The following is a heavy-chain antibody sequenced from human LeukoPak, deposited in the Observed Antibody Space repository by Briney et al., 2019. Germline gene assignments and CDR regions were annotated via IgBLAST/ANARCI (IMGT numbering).Heavy chain of an antibody. CDR1: GGSFSGYY. CDR3: ARAPVPPYCSGGSCYEDAFDI. CDR2: INHSGST. V-gene: IGHV4-34*01. Sequence: PSETLSLTCAVYGGSFSGYYWSWIRQPPGKGLEWIGEINHSGSTNYNPSLKSRVTISVDTSKNQFSLKLSSVTAADTAVYYCARAPVPPYCSGGSCYEDAFDIWGQGTMVTVSS. J-gene: IGHJ3*02. D-gene: IGHD2-15*01.